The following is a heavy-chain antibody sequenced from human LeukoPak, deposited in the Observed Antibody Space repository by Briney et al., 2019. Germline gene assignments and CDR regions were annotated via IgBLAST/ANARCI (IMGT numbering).Heavy chain of an antibody. CDR2: ISSSSSYI. J-gene: IGHJ6*03. D-gene: IGHD3-10*01. Sequence: PGGSLRLSCAASGLTFSSYSMNWVRQAPGKGLEWVSSISSSSSYIYYADSVKGRFTISRDNAKNSLYLQMNSLRAEDTAVYYCARGLYGSGSSDIYYYYYYMDVWGKGTTVTVSS. V-gene: IGHV3-21*01. CDR1: GLTFSSYS. CDR3: ARGLYGSGSSDIYYYYYYMDV.